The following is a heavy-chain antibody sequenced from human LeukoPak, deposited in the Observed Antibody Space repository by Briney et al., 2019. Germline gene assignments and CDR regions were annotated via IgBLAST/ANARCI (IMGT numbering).Heavy chain of an antibody. D-gene: IGHD1-26*01. V-gene: IGHV4-59*01. CDR3: ARGSGSYRYFDY. CDR1: GGSISSYY. Sequence: KPSETLSLTCTVSGGSISSYYWSWIRQPPGEGLEWIGYIYYSGSTNYNPSLKSRVTISVDTSKNQFSLKLSSVTAADTAVYYCARGSGSYRYFDYWGQGTLVTVSS. CDR2: IYYSGST. J-gene: IGHJ4*02.